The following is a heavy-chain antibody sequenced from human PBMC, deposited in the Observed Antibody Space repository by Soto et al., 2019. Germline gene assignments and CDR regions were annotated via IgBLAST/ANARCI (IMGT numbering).Heavy chain of an antibody. Sequence: QLQLQESGSGLVKPSQTLSLTCAVSGGSISSGGYSWSWIRQPPGKGLEWIGYIYHSGSTYYNPSLKRRVTISVDRSKSQVSLTLSSVTAADTAVYYCAGGIAARPLGYWGQGTLVTVSS. CDR3: AGGIAARPLGY. CDR1: GGSISSGGYS. CDR2: IYHSGST. V-gene: IGHV4-30-2*01. J-gene: IGHJ4*02. D-gene: IGHD6-6*01.